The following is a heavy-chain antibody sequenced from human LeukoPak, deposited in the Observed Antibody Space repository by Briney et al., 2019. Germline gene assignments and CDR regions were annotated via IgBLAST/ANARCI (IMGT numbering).Heavy chain of an antibody. CDR1: GYTFTSYD. Sequence: GASVKVSCKASGYTFTSYDINWVRQATGQGLEWMGWMNPNSGNTGHAQKFQGRVTITRNTAISTAYMELSILRSEDTAVYYCARGTSSGYSQYYYYYMDVWGKGTTVTVSS. V-gene: IGHV1-8*01. CDR3: ARGTSSGYSQYYYYYMDV. D-gene: IGHD3-22*01. J-gene: IGHJ6*03. CDR2: MNPNSGNT.